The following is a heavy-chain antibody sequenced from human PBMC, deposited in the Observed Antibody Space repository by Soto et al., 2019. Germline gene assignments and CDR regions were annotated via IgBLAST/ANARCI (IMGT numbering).Heavy chain of an antibody. CDR2: IHHSGST. Sequence: PSETLSLTCAVSGGSISISNWWSWVRQTPGKGLEWIGQIHHSGSTNYSPSLTSRVTISVDKSKNQSSLKMNSVTAADTAVYYCARGGYYFYMDVWGKGTTVTVSS. CDR3: ARGGYYFYMDV. CDR1: GGSISISNW. J-gene: IGHJ6*03. D-gene: IGHD1-26*01. V-gene: IGHV4-4*02.